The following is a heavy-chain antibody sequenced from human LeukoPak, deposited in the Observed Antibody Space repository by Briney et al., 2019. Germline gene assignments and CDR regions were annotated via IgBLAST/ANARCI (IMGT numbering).Heavy chain of an antibody. V-gene: IGHV1-3*01. J-gene: IGHJ6*02. CDR1: GYTFTSYA. CDR2: INAGNGNT. D-gene: IGHD5-12*01. Sequence: ASVKVSCKASGYTFTSYAMHWVRQAPGQRLEWMGWINAGNGNTKYSQKFQGRVTITRDTSASTAYMELSSLRSEDTAVYYCAIGENSGYDYPTYGMDVWGQETTLTVSS. CDR3: AIGENSGYDYPTYGMDV.